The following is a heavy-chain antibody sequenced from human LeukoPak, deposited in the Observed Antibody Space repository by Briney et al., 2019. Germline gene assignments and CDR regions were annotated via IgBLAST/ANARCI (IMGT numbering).Heavy chain of an antibody. CDR3: ARDPYDSGARYYGAFDI. J-gene: IGHJ3*02. D-gene: IGHD3-22*01. Sequence: PGGSLRLSCAASGFTFSSYGMHWVRQAPGKGLEWVAVIWYDGSNKYYADSVKGRFTISRDNSKNTLYLQMNSLRAEDTAIYYCARDPYDSGARYYGAFDIWGQGTMVTVSS. CDR1: GFTFSSYG. CDR2: IWYDGSNK. V-gene: IGHV3-33*01.